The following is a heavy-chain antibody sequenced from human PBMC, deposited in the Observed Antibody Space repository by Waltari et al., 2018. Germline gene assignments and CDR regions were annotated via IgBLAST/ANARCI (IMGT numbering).Heavy chain of an antibody. V-gene: IGHV4-34*01. Sequence: QVQLQQCGAGLLKPSEPLSLTCAVYGGSFSGYSWSWLRLPPGKGLEWIGEINHRGSTNYNPSLKSRVTISVDTSKNQFSLKLSSVTAADTAVYYCARGPQLLWFGELSIPLGSNWFDPWGQGTLVTVSS. CDR2: INHRGST. CDR1: GGSFSGYS. CDR3: ARGPQLLWFGELSIPLGSNWFDP. D-gene: IGHD3-10*01. J-gene: IGHJ5*02.